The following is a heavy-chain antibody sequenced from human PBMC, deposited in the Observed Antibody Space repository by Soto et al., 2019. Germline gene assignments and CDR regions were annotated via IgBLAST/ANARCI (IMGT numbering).Heavy chain of an antibody. J-gene: IGHJ4*02. Sequence: QMQLVQSGAEVKKPGSSVKVSCKTSGGTFSSYTLTWVRQAPGQGLEWMGGIIPIFGTGNYAQKFQGRVTITADESTSTAYMELGSLRSEDTAAYYCARGHGYNGAHFDYWGQGTLVTVSS. D-gene: IGHD6-25*01. CDR1: GGTFSSYT. V-gene: IGHV1-69*01. CDR2: IIPIFGTG. CDR3: ARGHGYNGAHFDY.